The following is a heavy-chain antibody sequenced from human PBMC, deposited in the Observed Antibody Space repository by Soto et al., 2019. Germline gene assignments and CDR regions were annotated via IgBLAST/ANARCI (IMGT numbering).Heavy chain of an antibody. J-gene: IGHJ4*02. V-gene: IGHV4-31*03. CDR2: IYYSGST. CDR1: GGSLSSGGYY. D-gene: IGHD5-12*01. Sequence: QEQLQESGPGLVKPSQTLSLSCTVSGGSLSSGGYYWSWIRQHPGKGLEWIGFIYYSGSTYYNPSLKSRVTISVDTSQNQFSLKLSSVTAADTAVYYCARDTQRGYSGYFDSWGQGTLVTVSS. CDR3: ARDTQRGYSGYFDS.